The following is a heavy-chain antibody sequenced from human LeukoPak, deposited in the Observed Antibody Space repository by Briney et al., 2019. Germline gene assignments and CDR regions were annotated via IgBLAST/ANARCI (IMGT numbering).Heavy chain of an antibody. CDR1: GGSISSYY. V-gene: IGHV4-59*01. Sequence: PSETLSLTCTVSGGSISSYYWSWIRQPPGKGLEWIGYIYYSGSTNYNPSLKSRVTISVDTSKNQFSLKLSSVTAANTAVYYCASTHHSSGWYDWGDYYYYYMDVWGKGTTVTISS. CDR3: ASTHHSSGWYDWGDYYYYYMDV. CDR2: IYYSGST. J-gene: IGHJ6*03. D-gene: IGHD6-19*01.